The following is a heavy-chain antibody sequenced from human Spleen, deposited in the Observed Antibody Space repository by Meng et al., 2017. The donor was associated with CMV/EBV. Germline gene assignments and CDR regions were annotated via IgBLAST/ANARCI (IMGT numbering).Heavy chain of an antibody. CDR3: AKDSVDYYDSSGYYPYPKY. J-gene: IGHJ4*02. D-gene: IGHD3-22*01. CDR1: G. CDR2: IRYDGSNK. V-gene: IGHV3-30*02. Sequence: GLHWVRQAPGKGLEWVAFIRYDGSNKYYADSVKGRFTISRDNSKNTLYLQMNSLRAEDTAVYYCAKDSVDYYDSSGYYPYPKYWGQGTLVTVSS.